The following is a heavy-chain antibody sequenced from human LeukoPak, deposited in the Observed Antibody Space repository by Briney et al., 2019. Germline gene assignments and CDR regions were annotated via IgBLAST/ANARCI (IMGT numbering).Heavy chain of an antibody. CDR3: ARIPLGYSGAYYFDY. V-gene: IGHV4-4*09. Sequence: ASETLSLTCTVSRGSISGSIRSYYWSWLRQPPGKGLEWIGYISSSGSVNDNPSLRSRVTISVDTSKNQFFLNLTAVSAADTAVYYCARIPLGYSGAYYFDYWGQGTLVTVSP. CDR2: ISSSGSV. CDR1: RGSISGSIRSYY. D-gene: IGHD5-12*01. J-gene: IGHJ4*02.